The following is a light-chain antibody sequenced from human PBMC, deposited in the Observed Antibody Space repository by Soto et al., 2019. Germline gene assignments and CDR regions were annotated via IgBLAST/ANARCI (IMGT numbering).Light chain of an antibody. CDR3: SSYTTTNTYV. Sequence: QSALTQPASVSGSPGQSITISCTGTSNDVGAYNYVSWYQQHLGKAPKLMIYEVSNRPSGISNRFSGSKSGNAASLTISGLQAEDEADYYCSSYTTTNTYVFGTGTKVTVL. V-gene: IGLV2-14*01. CDR2: EVS. J-gene: IGLJ1*01. CDR1: SNDVGAYNY.